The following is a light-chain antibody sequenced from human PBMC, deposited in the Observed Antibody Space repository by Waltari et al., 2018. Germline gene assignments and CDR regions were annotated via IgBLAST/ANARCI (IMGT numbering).Light chain of an antibody. V-gene: IGKV3-15*01. J-gene: IGKJ1*01. Sequence: ETVMTQSPATLSVSPGEGATLSCRASQSVGSTVAWYQQKPGQAPRLLMYGASTRAAGIPARFSGSGSGTEFTLTISSLQSEDFAIYFFQQYHNWPPGTFGQGTTVEIK. CDR1: QSVGST. CDR3: QQYHNWPPGT. CDR2: GAS.